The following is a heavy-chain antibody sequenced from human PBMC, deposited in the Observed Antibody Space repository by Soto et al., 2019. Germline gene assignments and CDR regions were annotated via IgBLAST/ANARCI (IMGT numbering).Heavy chain of an antibody. CDR2: ISGSGGST. CDR1: GFTFSSYA. J-gene: IGHJ4*02. Sequence: GGSLRLSCAASGFTFSSYAMSWVRQAPGKGLEWVSAISGSGGSTYYADSVKGRFTISRDNSKNTLYLQMNSLRAEDTAVYYCAANYYDSSGYYYDFAYWGQGTLVTVSS. V-gene: IGHV3-23*01. CDR3: AANYYDSSGYYYDFAY. D-gene: IGHD3-22*01.